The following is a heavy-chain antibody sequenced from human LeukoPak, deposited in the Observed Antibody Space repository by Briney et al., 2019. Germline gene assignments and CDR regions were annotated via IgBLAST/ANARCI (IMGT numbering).Heavy chain of an antibody. J-gene: IGHJ4*02. V-gene: IGHV3-30*18. D-gene: IGHD6-13*01. CDR1: GFTFSSYG. CDR3: AKDRYGGSSWYRYFDY. Sequence: PGRSLRLSCAASGFTFSSYGMHWVRQAPGKGLEWVAVIPYDGSNKYYADSVKGRFTISRDNSKNTLYLQMNSLRAEDTAVYYCAKDRYGGSSWYRYFDYWGQGTLVTVSS. CDR2: IPYDGSNK.